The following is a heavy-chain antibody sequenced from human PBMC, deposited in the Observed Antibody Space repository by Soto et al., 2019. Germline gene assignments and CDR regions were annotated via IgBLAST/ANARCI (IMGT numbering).Heavy chain of an antibody. D-gene: IGHD3-3*01. CDR2: INPSGGST. V-gene: IGHV1-46*01. CDR1: GYTFTSYY. CDR3: AREKGRAIFGEVGWFAP. Sequence: QVQLVQSGAEGKKPGASVKVSCKASGYTFTSYYMHWVRQAPGQGLEWMGIINPSGGSTSYAQKFQGRVTMTRDTSTSTVYRELSGLGSEDTAGYYCAREKGRAIFGEVGWFAPWGQGALVTVSS. J-gene: IGHJ5*02.